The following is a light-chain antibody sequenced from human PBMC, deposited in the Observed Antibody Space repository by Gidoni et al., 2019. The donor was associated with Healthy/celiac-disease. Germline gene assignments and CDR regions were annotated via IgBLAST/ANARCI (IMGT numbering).Light chain of an antibody. CDR3: QQYNNWPPKWGSVA. J-gene: IGKJ1*01. CDR1: QSVSSN. CDR2: GAS. Sequence: EIVMTQSPATLSVSPGERATLSCRASQSVSSNLAWYQQKPGQAPRLLIYGASTRATGIPARFSGSGSGTEFTLTISSLQSEDFAVYYCQQYNNWPPKWGSVAFGQGTKVEIK. V-gene: IGKV3-15*01.